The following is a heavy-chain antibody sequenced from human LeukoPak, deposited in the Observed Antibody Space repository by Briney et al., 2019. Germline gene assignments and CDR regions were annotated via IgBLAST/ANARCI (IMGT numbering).Heavy chain of an antibody. V-gene: IGHV4-34*01. Sequence: SETLSLTCAVYGGSFSGYYWSWIRQPPGKGLEWVGEMNHSGSTNYNPSLKSRVTISVDTSKNQFSLKLSSVTAADTAVYYCARRLGRKFGERFYYYHYMDVWGKGTTVTISS. CDR2: MNHSGST. J-gene: IGHJ6*03. D-gene: IGHD3-10*01. CDR1: GGSFSGYY. CDR3: ARRLGRKFGERFYYYHYMDV.